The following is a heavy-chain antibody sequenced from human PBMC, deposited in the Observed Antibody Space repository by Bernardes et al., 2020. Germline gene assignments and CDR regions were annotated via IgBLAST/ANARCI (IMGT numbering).Heavy chain of an antibody. V-gene: IGHV3-30-3*01. D-gene: IGHD3-10*01. Sequence: GSLRLSCAASGFTFSSYAMHWVRQAPGKGLEWVAVISYDGSNKYYADSVKGRFTISRDNSKNTLYLQMNSLRAEDTAVYYCARGSGGDTDYWGQGTLVTVSS. CDR3: ARGSGGDTDY. J-gene: IGHJ4*02. CDR1: GFTFSSYA. CDR2: ISYDGSNK.